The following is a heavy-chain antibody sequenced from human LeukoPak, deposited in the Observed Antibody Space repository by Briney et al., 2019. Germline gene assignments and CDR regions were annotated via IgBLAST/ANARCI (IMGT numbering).Heavy chain of an antibody. CDR3: ARHHSGSYRRGYFDY. CDR1: GYSFTSYW. J-gene: IGHJ4*02. D-gene: IGHD1-26*01. Sequence: GESLKISCKGSGYSFTSYWISWVRQMPGKGLEWMGRIDPSDSYTNYSPSFQGHVTISADKSIGTAYLQWSSLKASDTAMYYCARHHSGSYRRGYFDYWGQGTLVTVSS. V-gene: IGHV5-10-1*01. CDR2: IDPSDSYT.